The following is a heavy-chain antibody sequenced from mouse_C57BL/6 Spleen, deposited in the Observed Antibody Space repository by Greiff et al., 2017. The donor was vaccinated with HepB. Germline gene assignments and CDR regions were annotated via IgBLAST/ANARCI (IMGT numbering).Heavy chain of an antibody. Sequence: QVQLKESGAELVRPGTSVKVSCKASGYAFTNYLIEWVKQRPGQGLEWIGVINPGSGGTNYNEKFKGKATLTADKSSSTAYMQLSSLTSEDSAVYFCARGDYLGYAMDYWGQGTSVTVSS. V-gene: IGHV1-54*01. CDR2: INPGSGGT. CDR1: GYAFTNYL. J-gene: IGHJ4*01. CDR3: ARGDYLGYAMDY. D-gene: IGHD1-1*01.